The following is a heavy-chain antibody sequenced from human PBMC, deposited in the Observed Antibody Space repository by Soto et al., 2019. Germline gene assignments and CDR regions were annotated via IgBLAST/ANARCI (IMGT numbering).Heavy chain of an antibody. D-gene: IGHD6-13*01. Sequence: GSLRLSCAASGFTFSTYWMHWVRQAPGKGLVWVSRSNSDGRSTDHADSVKGRFTISRDNAKNTLYLQMNSLRVEDTAVYYCARETSSWSLDYWGQGMLVTVSS. CDR1: GFTFSTYW. CDR2: SNSDGRST. J-gene: IGHJ4*02. V-gene: IGHV3-74*01. CDR3: ARETSSWSLDY.